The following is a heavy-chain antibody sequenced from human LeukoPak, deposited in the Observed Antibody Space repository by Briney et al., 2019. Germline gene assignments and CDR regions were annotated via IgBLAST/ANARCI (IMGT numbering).Heavy chain of an antibody. Sequence: PGGSLRLSCAASGFTFDDYAMHWVRHAPGKGLEWVSLISWDGGSTYYADSVKGRFTISRDNSKNSLYLQMNSLRTEDTALYYCAKGGYGYYHYMDVWGKGTTVTVSS. D-gene: IGHD5-12*01. CDR2: ISWDGGST. CDR1: GFTFDDYA. V-gene: IGHV3-43*01. J-gene: IGHJ6*03. CDR3: AKGGYGYYHYMDV.